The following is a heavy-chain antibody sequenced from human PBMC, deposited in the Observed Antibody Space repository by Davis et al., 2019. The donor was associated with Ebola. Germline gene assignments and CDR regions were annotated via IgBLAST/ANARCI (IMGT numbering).Heavy chain of an antibody. J-gene: IGHJ3*01. D-gene: IGHD2-15*01. V-gene: IGHV3-23*01. CDR3: AKDTPNIWFDV. CDR1: GFIFRSYV. CDR2: FGTSGDT. Sequence: GESLKISCAASGFIFRSYVMSWVRQAPGKGLEWVSTFGTSGDTYYADSVKGRFTISRDNSKNTLYLQMNSLRVEDTAIYYCAKDTPNIWFDVWGQGTMVAVSS.